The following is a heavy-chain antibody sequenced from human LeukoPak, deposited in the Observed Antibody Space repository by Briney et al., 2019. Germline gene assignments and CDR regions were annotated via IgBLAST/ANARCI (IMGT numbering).Heavy chain of an antibody. Sequence: PSETLSLTCTVSSGSISSSSYYWGWIRQPPGKGLEWIGSIYYSGSTYYNPSLKSRVTISVDTSKNQFSLKLSSVTAADTAVYYCAREGYYDSSGYPSGNIWGQGTMVTVSS. CDR2: IYYSGST. D-gene: IGHD3-22*01. CDR3: AREGYYDSSGYPSGNI. J-gene: IGHJ3*02. CDR1: SGSISSSSYY. V-gene: IGHV4-39*07.